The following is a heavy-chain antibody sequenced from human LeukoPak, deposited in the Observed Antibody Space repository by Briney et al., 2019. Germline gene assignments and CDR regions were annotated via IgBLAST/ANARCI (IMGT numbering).Heavy chain of an antibody. D-gene: IGHD5-24*01. CDR2: IYYSGST. Sequence: SETLSLTCTVSGGSISSYYWSWIRQPPGKGLEWIEYIYYSGSTSYNPSPKSRVTISVDTSKNQFSLKLSSVTAADTAVYYCVTQVAMATIFAFDIWGQGTMVTVSS. CDR3: VTQVAMATIFAFDI. J-gene: IGHJ3*02. CDR1: GGSISSYY. V-gene: IGHV4-59*01.